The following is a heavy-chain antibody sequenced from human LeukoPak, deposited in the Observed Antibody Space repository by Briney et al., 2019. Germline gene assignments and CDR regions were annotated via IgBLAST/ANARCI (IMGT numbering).Heavy chain of an antibody. CDR2: INPNSGGT. CDR1: GYTFTGYY. J-gene: IGHJ5*02. D-gene: IGHD3-10*01. CDR3: ARDLWFGELSGRFDP. V-gene: IGHV1-2*02. Sequence: ASVKVSCKASGYTFTGYYMHWVRQAPGQGLEWMGWINPNSGGTNYAQKFQGRVTMTRDTSISTAYMELSRLRSDDTAVYYCARDLWFGELSGRFDPWGQGTLVTVSS.